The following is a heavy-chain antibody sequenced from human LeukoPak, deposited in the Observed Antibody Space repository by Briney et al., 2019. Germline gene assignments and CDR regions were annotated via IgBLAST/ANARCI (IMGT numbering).Heavy chain of an antibody. Sequence: PSETLSLTCAVYGGSFSGFFWSWLRQPPGKGLEWVGEIDHSGNTNYNPSLRSRVTISVDTSKNQFSLKVNSLTAADTAVYYCARKGPLRDSIPFMDVWGEGTTVTVSS. CDR3: ARKGPLRDSIPFMDV. CDR1: GGSFSGFF. D-gene: IGHD4-17*01. V-gene: IGHV4-34*01. CDR2: IDHSGNT. J-gene: IGHJ6*03.